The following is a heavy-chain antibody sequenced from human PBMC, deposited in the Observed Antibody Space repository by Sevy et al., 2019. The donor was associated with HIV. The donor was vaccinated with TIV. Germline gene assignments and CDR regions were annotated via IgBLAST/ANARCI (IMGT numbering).Heavy chain of an antibody. CDR3: ARDRAYSALDY. CDR1: RFTFSDSW. J-gene: IGHJ4*02. D-gene: IGHD5-18*01. CDR2: INEDGSRL. V-gene: IGHV3-7*01. Sequence: GGSLRLSCVASRFTFSDSWMTWVRQAPGKGLERIAFINEDGSRLGYVDSVRGRFTISRENTKNSLYLQMNNLRAEDTAVYFCARDRAYSALDYWGQGTLVTVSS.